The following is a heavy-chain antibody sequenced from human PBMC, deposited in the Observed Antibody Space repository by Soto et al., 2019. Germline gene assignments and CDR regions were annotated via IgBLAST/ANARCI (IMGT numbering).Heavy chain of an antibody. CDR1: GGTFSDSV. D-gene: IGHD3-22*01. J-gene: IGHJ4*02. Sequence: QVQLVQSGPEVKKPGSSVKVSCKASGGTFSDSVTSWVRQAPGQGLEWMGWINPNSGGTNYAQKFQGRVTMTRDTSISTAYMELSRLRSDDTAVYYCARDLEGSGYYSLIDYWGQGTLVTVSS. CDR2: INPNSGGT. V-gene: IGHV1-2*02. CDR3: ARDLEGSGYYSLIDY.